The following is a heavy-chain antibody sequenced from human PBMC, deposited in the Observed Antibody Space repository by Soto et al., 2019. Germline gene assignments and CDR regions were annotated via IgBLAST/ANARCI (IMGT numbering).Heavy chain of an antibody. D-gene: IGHD5-12*01. CDR3: EKGGIVATIWKYFEC. J-gene: IGHJ4*02. CDR2: ISYDGSNK. Sequence: PGGSLRLSFTASGFTFNNYGIDWVRQAPGKGLEWVSVISYDGSNKYYADSVKGRFAISRDNSKNTLYLQMNSLRAEDTAVYYCEKGGIVATIWKYFECWGQGTPVTVYS. V-gene: IGHV3-30*18. CDR1: GFTFNNYG.